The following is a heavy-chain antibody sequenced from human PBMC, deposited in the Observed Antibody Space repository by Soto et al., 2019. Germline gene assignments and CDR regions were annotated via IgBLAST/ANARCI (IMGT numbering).Heavy chain of an antibody. CDR2: ISPGADVS. CDR3: VRRAITATTKWGAFDV. D-gene: IGHD1-20*01. CDR1: GFTFSSFV. J-gene: IGHJ3*01. Sequence: EVQLLESGGGLVQPGGSLRLSCAASGFTFSSFVMNWVRQAPGKGLEWVSTISPGADVSNYTDSVKGRFTISRDNSRRTLHLQMDCLRVEDAAVYFCVRRAITATTKWGAFDVWGQGTAVTVSS. V-gene: IGHV3-23*01.